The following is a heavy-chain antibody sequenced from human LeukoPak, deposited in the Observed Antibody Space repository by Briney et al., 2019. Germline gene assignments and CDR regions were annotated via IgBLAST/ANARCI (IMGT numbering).Heavy chain of an antibody. J-gene: IGHJ4*02. CDR1: GYTFTSYY. CDR2: INPSGGST. Sequence: EASVKVSCKASGYTFTSYYMHWVRQAPGQGLEWMGIINPSGGSTSYAQKFQGRVTMTRDMSTSTVYMELSSLRSDDTAVYYCARVVAPIVVVSDHFDYWGQGTLVTVSS. CDR3: ARVVAPIVVVSDHFDY. V-gene: IGHV1-46*01. D-gene: IGHD3-22*01.